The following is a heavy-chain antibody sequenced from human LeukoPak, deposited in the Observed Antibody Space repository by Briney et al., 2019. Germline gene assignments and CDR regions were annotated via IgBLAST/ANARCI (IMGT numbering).Heavy chain of an antibody. V-gene: IGHV3-15*07. J-gene: IGHJ4*02. Sequence: PGGSLRLSCAVSGVIFSNAWMNWVRQAPGKGLEWVGRIKSKPDGETTDYAAPVKDRFTISRDDLRNILYLHMSSLKTEDTAAYYCTTVDGDSGPPFEYWGQGTLVTVSS. D-gene: IGHD4-17*01. CDR3: TTVDGDSGPPFEY. CDR1: GVIFSNAW. CDR2: IKSKPDGETT.